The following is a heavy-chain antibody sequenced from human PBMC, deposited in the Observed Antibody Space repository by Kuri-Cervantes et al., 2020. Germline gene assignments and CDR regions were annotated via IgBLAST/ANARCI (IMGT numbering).Heavy chain of an antibody. CDR3: ARKLWNAFDI. D-gene: IGHD3-16*01. Sequence: ESLKISCTVSGGSISSYYWSWIRQPPGKGLEWIGYIYYSGSTNYNPSLKSRVTISVDTSKNQFSLQLNSVTPEDTGVYYCARKLWNAFDIWGQGTMVTVSS. CDR2: IYYSGST. CDR1: GGSISSYY. J-gene: IGHJ3*02. V-gene: IGHV4-59*12.